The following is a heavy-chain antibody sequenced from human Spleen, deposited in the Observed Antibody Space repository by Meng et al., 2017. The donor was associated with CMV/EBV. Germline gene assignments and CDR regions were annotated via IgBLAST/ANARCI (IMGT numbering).Heavy chain of an antibody. CDR3: VKSAMADF. CDR1: GFTFGPYT. V-gene: IGHV3-21*06. D-gene: IGHD2-2*01. Sequence: GGSLRLSCAASGFTFGPYTMNWVRQAPGKGLEWVASIGSSSTYVSYADSVKGRFTISRDNAKNSLYLQMNSLRAEDSAVYYCVKSAMADFWGQGTLVTVSS. CDR2: IGSSSTYV. J-gene: IGHJ4*02.